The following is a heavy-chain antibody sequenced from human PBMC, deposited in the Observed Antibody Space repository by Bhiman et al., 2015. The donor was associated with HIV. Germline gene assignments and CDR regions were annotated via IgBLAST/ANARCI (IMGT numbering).Heavy chain of an antibody. J-gene: IGHJ4*02. CDR2: ISWNSGSI. V-gene: IGHV3-9*01. CDR3: TKAKSIVVVITPIDY. Sequence: VQLVESGGGVVQPGRSLRLSCAASGFTFSSYGMHWVRQAPGKGLEWVSGISWNSGSIGYADSVKGRFTISRDNAKNSLYLQMNSLRAEDTALYYCTKAKSIVVVITPIDYWGQGTLVTVSS. CDR1: GFTFSSYG. D-gene: IGHD3-22*01.